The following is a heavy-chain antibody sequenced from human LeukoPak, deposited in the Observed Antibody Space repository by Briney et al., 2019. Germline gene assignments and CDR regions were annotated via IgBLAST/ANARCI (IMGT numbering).Heavy chain of an antibody. V-gene: IGHV4-39*07. CDR3: ARGVARSSKFHFSYYFDY. CDR1: GGSISSSSYY. D-gene: IGHD6-6*01. J-gene: IGHJ4*02. Sequence: SETLSPTCTVSGGSISSSSYYWGWIRQPPGKGLEWIASIYHSGSTYYNPSLKSRVTISVDTSKNQFSLKLSSVTAADTAVYYCARGVARSSKFHFSYYFDYWGQGTLVTVSS. CDR2: IYHSGST.